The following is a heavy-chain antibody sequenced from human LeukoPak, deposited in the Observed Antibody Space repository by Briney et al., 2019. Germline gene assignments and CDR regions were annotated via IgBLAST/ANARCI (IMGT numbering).Heavy chain of an antibody. J-gene: IGHJ3*02. D-gene: IGHD2-21*02. CDR3: ARTPGPTAEPPADGFDI. CDR2: ISSDGSNK. Sequence: GRSLTLSCAASGFTFSSYAMHWVRQPPGKGLEWVAVISSDGSNKYYADSVKGRFTISRDNSKNTLYLQMNSLRAEDTAVYYCARTPGPTAEPPADGFDIWGQGTMVTVSS. CDR1: GFTFSSYA. V-gene: IGHV3-30-3*01.